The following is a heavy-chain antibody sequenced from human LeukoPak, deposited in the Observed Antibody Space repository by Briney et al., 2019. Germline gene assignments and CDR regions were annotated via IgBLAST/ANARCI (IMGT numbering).Heavy chain of an antibody. CDR3: ARVNINNWHSCDY. Sequence: SGTLSLTCAVSGGSISSNNWWGWVRQPPGQGLEWIGEIYHSGSPNYNPSLKSRVTISVDKSRNHFSLNLSSVTAADTAVYYCARVNINNWHSCDYWGQGTLVTVSS. CDR2: IYHSGSP. V-gene: IGHV4-4*02. J-gene: IGHJ4*02. D-gene: IGHD1-1*01. CDR1: GGSISSNNW.